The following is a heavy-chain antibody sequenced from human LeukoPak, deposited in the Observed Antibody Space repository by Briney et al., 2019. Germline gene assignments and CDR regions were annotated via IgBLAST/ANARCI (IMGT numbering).Heavy chain of an antibody. D-gene: IGHD6-19*01. CDR3: ARSRNLDIAVAAYMDV. V-gene: IGHV4-59*12. CDR1: GGSISSYY. Sequence: PSETLSLTCTVSGGSISSYYWSWIRQPPGTGLEWIGSIFYSGSTYYNPSLKSRVTISVDTSKNQFSLKLSSVTAADTAVYYCARSRNLDIAVAAYMDVWGRGTTVTVSS. CDR2: IFYSGST. J-gene: IGHJ6*03.